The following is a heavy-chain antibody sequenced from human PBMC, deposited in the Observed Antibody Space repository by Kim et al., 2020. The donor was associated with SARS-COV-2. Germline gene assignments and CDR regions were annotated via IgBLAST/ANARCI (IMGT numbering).Heavy chain of an antibody. D-gene: IGHD2-21*02. CDR3: AKDIRAYCAGDCYSFDY. CDR2: ISGTAGST. Sequence: GGSLRLSCAASGFNLRSYAMSWVRQAPGKGLEWVSGISGTAGSTYYADSVKGRFTISRDNSKNTLFLQMNSLSAEDTAIYYCAKDIRAYCAGDCYSFDYWGQGTLVTVSS. V-gene: IGHV3-23*01. CDR1: GFNLRSYA. J-gene: IGHJ4*02.